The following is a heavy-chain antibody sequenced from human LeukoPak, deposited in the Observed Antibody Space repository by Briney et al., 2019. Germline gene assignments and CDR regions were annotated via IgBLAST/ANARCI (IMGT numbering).Heavy chain of an antibody. CDR3: ARGSSRNLDY. J-gene: IGHJ4*02. D-gene: IGHD6-19*01. CDR1: GFSFSSYW. Sequence: PGGSLRLSCAASGFSFSSYWMHWVRHAPGKGLVWVSRINSDESTTTYADSVKGRFTISRDNAKNTLYLQMNSLRAEDTAVYYCARGSSRNLDYWGQGTLVTVSS. V-gene: IGHV3-74*01. CDR2: INSDESTT.